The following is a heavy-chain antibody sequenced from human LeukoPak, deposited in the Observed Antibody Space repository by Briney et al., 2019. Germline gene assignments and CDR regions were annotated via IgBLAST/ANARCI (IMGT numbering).Heavy chain of an antibody. Sequence: SETLSLTCAVYGGSFSGYYWTWIRQPPGKGLEWIGEINHSGSTNYNPSLKSRVTVSVDTSNDQFSLKLSSVTAADTAIYYCARGPDCSGGSCPNRPIDYWGQGTLVTVSS. CDR3: ARGPDCSGGSCPNRPIDY. CDR2: INHSGST. J-gene: IGHJ4*02. D-gene: IGHD2-15*01. V-gene: IGHV4-34*01. CDR1: GGSFSGYY.